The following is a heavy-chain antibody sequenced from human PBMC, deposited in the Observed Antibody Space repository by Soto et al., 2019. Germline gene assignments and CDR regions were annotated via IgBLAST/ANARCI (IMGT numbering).Heavy chain of an antibody. CDR1: AFTFNDAW. CDR2: IKKKADGGTT. Sequence: PCRSLRLSCAASAFTFNDAWLSWVRQAPGKGLEWVGLIKKKADGGTTEHAAHVKGRFSISRDDSKNTLSLQMNSLKTEDTAVYYCRTQWLDWGQGSLVTVS. V-gene: IGHV3-15*01. J-gene: IGHJ4*02. D-gene: IGHD6-19*01. CDR3: RTQWLD.